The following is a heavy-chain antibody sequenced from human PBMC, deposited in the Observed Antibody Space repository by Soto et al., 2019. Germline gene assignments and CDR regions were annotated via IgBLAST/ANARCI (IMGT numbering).Heavy chain of an antibody. Sequence: ASVKVSCKASGYTFTGYYMHWVRQAPGQGLEWMGWINPNSGGTNYAQKFQGWVTMTRDTSISTAYMELSRLRSDDTAVYYCARGIEGHIAARPKYYYYYYMDVWGKGTTVTVSS. V-gene: IGHV1-2*04. J-gene: IGHJ6*03. CDR3: ARGIEGHIAARPKYYYYYYMDV. D-gene: IGHD6-6*01. CDR2: INPNSGGT. CDR1: GYTFTGYY.